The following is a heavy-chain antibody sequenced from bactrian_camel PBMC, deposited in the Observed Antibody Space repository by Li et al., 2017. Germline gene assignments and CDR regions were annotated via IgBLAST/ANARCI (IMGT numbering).Heavy chain of an antibody. CDR2: LTSAST. V-gene: IGHV3S42*01. Sequence: VQLVESGGGLAQPGMSLRLSCVASGFDVSTYGMTWVRQAPGKGLEWVSTLTSASTTYGDSVKGRFTTSRDNAKSTLYLQMDKLKTEDTALYYCATYYPYGGSWYPNWGQGTQVTVS. D-gene: IGHD6*01. CDR1: GFDVSTYG. CDR3: ATYYPYGGSWYPN. J-gene: IGHJ4*01.